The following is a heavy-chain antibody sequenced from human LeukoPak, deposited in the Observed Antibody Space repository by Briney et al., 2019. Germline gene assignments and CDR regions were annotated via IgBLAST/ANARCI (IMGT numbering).Heavy chain of an antibody. V-gene: IGHV3-74*01. CDR3: ARDPRNVGLAP. Sequence: SGGSLRLSGVASGFSLSGYWMYWVRQAPGKGLMYISRNNGDGSTTNYADVVKGRFTMSRDNVKNTLYLQMNSLRVEDTAVYYCARDPRNVGLAPWGQGTLVTVSS. CDR2: NNGDGSTT. CDR1: GFSLSGYW. J-gene: IGHJ5*02. D-gene: IGHD2-15*01.